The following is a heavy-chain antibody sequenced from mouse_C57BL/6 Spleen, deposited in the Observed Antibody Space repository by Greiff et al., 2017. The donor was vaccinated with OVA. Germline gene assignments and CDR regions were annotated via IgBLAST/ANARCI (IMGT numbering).Heavy chain of an antibody. Sequence: VQLKQPGAELVRPGTSVKLSCKASGYTFTSYWMHWVKQRPGQGLEWIGVIDPSDSYTNYNQKFKGKATLTVDTSSSTAYMQLSSLTSEDSAVYYCARTTVVAHDWYFDVWGTGTTVTVSS. CDR2: IDPSDSYT. CDR1: GYTFTSYW. V-gene: IGHV1-59*01. D-gene: IGHD1-1*01. CDR3: ARTTVVAHDWYFDV. J-gene: IGHJ1*03.